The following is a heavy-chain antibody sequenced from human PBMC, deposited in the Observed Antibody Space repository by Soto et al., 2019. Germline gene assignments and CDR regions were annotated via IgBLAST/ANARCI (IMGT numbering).Heavy chain of an antibody. CDR3: ATRSPAFDF. CDR2: ISTSKGDT. CDR1: GYTFTSYG. Sequence: QVQMVQSGPEVKKPGASVKVSCKTSGYTFTSYGVAWVRQAPGQGLEWMGWISTSKGDTTYAQKFQGRVTMTTDTSTRTAYMELRSLTSDDAAVYYCATRSPAFDFWGQGTLVTVSS. J-gene: IGHJ4*02. V-gene: IGHV1-18*01.